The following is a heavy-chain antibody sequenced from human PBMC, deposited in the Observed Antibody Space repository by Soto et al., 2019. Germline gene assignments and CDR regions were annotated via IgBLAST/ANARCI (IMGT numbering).Heavy chain of an antibody. D-gene: IGHD3-16*01. CDR2: IYPGDSDT. V-gene: IGHV5-51*01. Sequence: GESLKISCKGSGYSFTSYWIGWVRPMPGKGLEWMGIIYPGDSDTRYSPSFQGQVTISADKSISTAYLQWSSLKASDTAMYYCARSSSAFYYYYYYMDVWGKGTTVTVSS. CDR3: ARSSSAFYYYYYYMDV. J-gene: IGHJ6*03. CDR1: GYSFTSYW.